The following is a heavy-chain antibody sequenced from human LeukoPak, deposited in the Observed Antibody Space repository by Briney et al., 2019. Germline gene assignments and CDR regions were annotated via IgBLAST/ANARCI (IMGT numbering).Heavy chain of an antibody. J-gene: IGHJ4*02. Sequence: ASVTVSCTVSGYTFIENYIHWVRQAPGQGLEWMGLINPHTGAANYSQKFQGRVTITRDTSISTAYMHLTRLKFDDTAVYYCARGKSGYSPWGQGTPVTVSS. CDR2: INPHTGAA. CDR3: ARGKSGYSP. V-gene: IGHV1-2*02. CDR1: GYTFIENY. D-gene: IGHD3-3*01.